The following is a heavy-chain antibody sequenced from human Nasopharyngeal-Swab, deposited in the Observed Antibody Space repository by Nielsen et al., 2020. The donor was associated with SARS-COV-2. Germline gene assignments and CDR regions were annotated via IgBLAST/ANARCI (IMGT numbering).Heavy chain of an antibody. V-gene: IGHV3-23*01. Sequence: GESLKISCAASGFTFSSYAMSWVRQAPGKGLEWVSAISGSGGSTYYADSVKGRFTISRDNSKTTLYLQMNSLRAEDTAVYYCARKNYYDSSGYSLVHFYYYYYGMDVWGQGTTVTVSS. CDR2: ISGSGGST. CDR1: GFTFSSYA. J-gene: IGHJ6*02. CDR3: ARKNYYDSSGYSLVHFYYYYYGMDV. D-gene: IGHD3-22*01.